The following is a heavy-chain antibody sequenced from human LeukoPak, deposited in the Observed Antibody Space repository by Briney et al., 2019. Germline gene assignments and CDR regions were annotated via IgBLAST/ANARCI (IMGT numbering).Heavy chain of an antibody. V-gene: IGHV4-59*01. D-gene: IGHD5-12*01. CDR3: ARDGLSGYPGDY. CDR2: IYYSGST. J-gene: IGHJ4*02. CDR1: GGSISSYY. Sequence: SETLSLTCTVSGGSISSYYWSWIRQPPGKGLECIVYIYYSGSTNYNPSLRSRVTISVDTSKNQFSLKLSSVTAADTAVNYCARDGLSGYPGDYWGQGTLVTVSS.